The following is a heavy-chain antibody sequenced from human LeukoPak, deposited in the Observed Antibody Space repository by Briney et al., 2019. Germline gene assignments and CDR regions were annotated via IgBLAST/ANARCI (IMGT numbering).Heavy chain of an antibody. CDR1: GFTVSSYW. CDR3: ARENYGSSGSFDS. J-gene: IGHJ4*02. V-gene: IGHV3-7*01. CDR2: IKQDGSEK. Sequence: GGSLRLSCVASGFTVSSYWMSWVRQAPGKGLEWVANIKQDGSEKYYVDSVKGRSTISRDNAKNSLYLQMNSLRAEDTAVYYCARENYGSSGSFDSWGQGTLVTVSS. D-gene: IGHD3-22*01.